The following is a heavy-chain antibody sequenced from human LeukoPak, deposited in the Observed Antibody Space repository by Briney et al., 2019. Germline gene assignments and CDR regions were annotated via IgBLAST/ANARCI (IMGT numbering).Heavy chain of an antibody. CDR2: MNPNSGNT. CDR1: GYTFTSYD. Sequence: ASVKVSCKASGYTFTSYDINWVRQATGQGLEWMGWMNPNSGNTGYAQKFQGRVTMTRNTSIGTAYMELSSLRSEDTAVYYCARRRITMVRGNWFDPWGQGTLVTVSS. J-gene: IGHJ5*02. D-gene: IGHD3-10*01. V-gene: IGHV1-8*01. CDR3: ARRRITMVRGNWFDP.